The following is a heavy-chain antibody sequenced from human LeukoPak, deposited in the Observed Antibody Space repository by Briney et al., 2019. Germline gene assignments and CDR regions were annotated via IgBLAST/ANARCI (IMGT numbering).Heavy chain of an antibody. V-gene: IGHV1-2*02. CDR1: GYTFTGSY. D-gene: IGHD2-2*01. Sequence: GASVKVSCKASGYTFTGSYIHWVRQAPGQGLEWMGWINPNNGATNYAQKFQGRVTMTRDTSITTVYMELRSLRYDDTAVYYCARGVYCSSSSCYGGLGYYFYFMDVWGKGTTVTVSS. CDR2: INPNNGAT. J-gene: IGHJ6*03. CDR3: ARGVYCSSSSCYGGLGYYFYFMDV.